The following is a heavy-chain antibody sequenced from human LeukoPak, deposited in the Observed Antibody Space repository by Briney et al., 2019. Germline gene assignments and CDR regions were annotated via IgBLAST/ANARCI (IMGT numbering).Heavy chain of an antibody. CDR1: NYSVRSDLH. J-gene: IGHJ4*02. CDR3: ASLRFGDSYFDF. Sequence: SETLSLTCKVSNYSVRSDLHWSWLRQSPGRGLEWVASVNQSGHAYYSPSLKSRVLISFDRSKEELSLKINSATATDAALYYCASLRFGDSYFDFWGQGTQVTVSS. D-gene: IGHD3-10*01. CDR2: VNQSGHA. V-gene: IGHV4-38-2*02.